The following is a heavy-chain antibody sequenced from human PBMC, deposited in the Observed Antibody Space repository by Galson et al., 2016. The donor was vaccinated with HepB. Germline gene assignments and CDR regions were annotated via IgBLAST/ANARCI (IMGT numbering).Heavy chain of an antibody. CDR3: ARENWNDEVDY. D-gene: IGHD1-1*01. V-gene: IGHV4-39*07. Sequence: ETLSLTCTVSGGSISSPSYYRGWIRQPPGKGLEWIGSIYYSGRTYHNPSLKGRVTISVDTSKNQFSLKVRSVTAADTAVYYCARENWNDEVDYWGQGTLVTVSS. CDR1: GGSISSPSYY. J-gene: IGHJ4*02. CDR2: IYYSGRT.